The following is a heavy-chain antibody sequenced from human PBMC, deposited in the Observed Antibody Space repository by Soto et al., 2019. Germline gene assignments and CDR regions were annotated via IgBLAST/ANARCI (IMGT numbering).Heavy chain of an antibody. V-gene: IGHV4-34*01. CDR2: INHSGST. Sequence: PSETLSLTCAVYGGSSSGYYWSWIRQPPGKGLEWIGEINHSGSTNYNPSLKSRVTISVDTSKNQFSLKLSSVTAADTAVYYCARGRSGYNFEDAFDIWGQGTMVTVSS. J-gene: IGHJ3*02. CDR3: ARGRSGYNFEDAFDI. D-gene: IGHD5-12*01. CDR1: GGSSSGYY.